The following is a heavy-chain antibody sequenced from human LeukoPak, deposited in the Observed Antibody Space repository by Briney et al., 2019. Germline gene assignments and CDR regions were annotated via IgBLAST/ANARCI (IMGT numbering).Heavy chain of an antibody. D-gene: IGHD1-26*01. CDR1: GFTFSDYY. V-gene: IGHV3-11*01. Sequence: GGSLRLSCAASGFTFSDYYMSWIRQAPGKGLEWVSYISSSGSTIYYADSVKGRFTISRDNSKNTLYLQMNSVRAEDTAVYYCAKDLVREQFGYWGQGTLVTVSS. J-gene: IGHJ4*02. CDR2: ISSSGSTI. CDR3: AKDLVREQFGY.